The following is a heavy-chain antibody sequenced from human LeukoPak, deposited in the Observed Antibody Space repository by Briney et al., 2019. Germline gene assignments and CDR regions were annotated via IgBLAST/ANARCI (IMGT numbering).Heavy chain of an antibody. CDR2: ISNDESTI. CDR1: GFTVSSNS. Sequence: KPGGSLRLSCTVSGFTVSSNSMSWVRQAPGKGPVWVSLISNDESTIIYADSVKGRFTISRDNAKNTLYLQMSSLRAEDTAVYYCARDVGTWGQGTLVTVSS. J-gene: IGHJ5*02. D-gene: IGHD7-27*01. CDR3: ARDVGT. V-gene: IGHV3-74*01.